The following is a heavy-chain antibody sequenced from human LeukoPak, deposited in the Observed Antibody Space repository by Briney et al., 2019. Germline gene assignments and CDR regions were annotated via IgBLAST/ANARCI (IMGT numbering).Heavy chain of an antibody. J-gene: IGHJ6*02. Sequence: GASVKVSCKASGYTFTSYYMHWVRQAPGQGLEWMGIINPSGSTTTYAQKFQGRVTMTRDTSTSTVYMALSSLRSEDTAVYYCARASSSWDYYYGMDVWGQGTMVTVSS. V-gene: IGHV1-46*01. CDR3: ARASSSWDYYYGMDV. CDR2: INPSGSTT. D-gene: IGHD6-13*01. CDR1: GYTFTSYY.